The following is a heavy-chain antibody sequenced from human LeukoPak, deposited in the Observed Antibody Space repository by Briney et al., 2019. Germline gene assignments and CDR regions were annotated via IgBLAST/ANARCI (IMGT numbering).Heavy chain of an antibody. CDR2: IYHSGST. CDR3: ARRYCSSTSCQIDY. Sequence: SETLSLTCAVSGYSISSGYYWGWIRQPPGKGLEWIGSIYHSGSTYYNPSHKSRVTISVDTSKNQFSLKLSSVTAADTAVYYCARRYCSSTSCQIDYWGQGTLVTVSS. CDR1: GYSISSGYY. J-gene: IGHJ4*02. V-gene: IGHV4-38-2*01. D-gene: IGHD2-2*01.